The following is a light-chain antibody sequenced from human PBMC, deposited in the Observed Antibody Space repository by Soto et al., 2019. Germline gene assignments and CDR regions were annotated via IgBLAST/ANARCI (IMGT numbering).Light chain of an antibody. CDR3: QQSYATVRT. J-gene: IGKJ4*01. Sequence: DIQMTQSPSSLSASVGDRVTITCRASQGISTYLNWYQQKPGKAPKLLIYAASSLQSGVPSRFSGSGSETDFTLTITSLQPEDFGVYYCQQSYATVRTFGGGTKVDIK. V-gene: IGKV1-39*01. CDR2: AAS. CDR1: QGISTY.